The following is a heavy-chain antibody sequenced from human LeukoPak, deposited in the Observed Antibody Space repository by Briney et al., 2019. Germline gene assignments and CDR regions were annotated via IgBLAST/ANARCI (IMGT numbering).Heavy chain of an antibody. CDR2: IYYSGST. V-gene: IGHV4-61*08. D-gene: IGHD2-15*01. J-gene: IGHJ6*02. CDR3: ARDRWNEGFTGSLSLSRYNYRLDV. Sequence: SETLSLTCTVSGGSVSSGGYYWSWIRQPPGKGLECIGYIYYSGSTNYNPSVDSRVTMSVDTSKNQFSLKLSSVTAADTAVYYCARDRWNEGFTGSLSLSRYNYRLDVWGQGTAVTVSS. CDR1: GGSVSSGGYY.